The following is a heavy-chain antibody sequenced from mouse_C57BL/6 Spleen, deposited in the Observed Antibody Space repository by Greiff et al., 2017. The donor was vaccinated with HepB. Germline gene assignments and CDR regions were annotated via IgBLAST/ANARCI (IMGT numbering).Heavy chain of an antibody. CDR2: IDPSDSET. CDR1: GYTFTSYW. J-gene: IGHJ2*01. CDR3: AGRGGDYDGGFDY. D-gene: IGHD2-4*01. Sequence: VQLQQSGAELVRPGSSVKLSCKASGYTFTSYWMHWVKQRPIQGLEWIGNIDPSDSETHYNQKFKDKATLTVDTSSSTAYMQLSSQTSEDSAVYCYAGRGGDYDGGFDYWGQGTTLTVSS. V-gene: IGHV1-52*01.